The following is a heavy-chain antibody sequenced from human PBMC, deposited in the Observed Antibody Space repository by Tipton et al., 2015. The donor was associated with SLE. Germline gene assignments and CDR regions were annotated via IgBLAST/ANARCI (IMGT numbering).Heavy chain of an antibody. CDR2: IYYSGST. CDR3: AREVRNAFDI. CDR1: GGSISTYY. V-gene: IGHV4-59*01. J-gene: IGHJ3*02. Sequence: LRLSCTVSGGSISTYYWSWTRQPPGKGLEWIGYIYYSGSTNYNPSLKSRVTISVDTSKNHFSLKLSSVTASDTAVYYCAREVRNAFDIWGQGTMVTVSS.